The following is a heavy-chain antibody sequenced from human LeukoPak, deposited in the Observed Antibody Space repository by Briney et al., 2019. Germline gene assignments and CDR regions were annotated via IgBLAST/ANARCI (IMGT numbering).Heavy chain of an antibody. Sequence: AGSVKVSCEASGYTFTGYSMNWVRQAPGQGLEWVGWISASGGGTNYAQYLQGRVTMTRDTSMSTAYLELASLTSDDTAVYFCARNIGLGMANYYYGMGVWGQGTTVTASS. V-gene: IGHV1-2*02. CDR1: GYTFTGYS. CDR3: ARNIGLGMANYYYGMGV. D-gene: IGHD2/OR15-2a*01. J-gene: IGHJ6*02. CDR2: ISASGGGT.